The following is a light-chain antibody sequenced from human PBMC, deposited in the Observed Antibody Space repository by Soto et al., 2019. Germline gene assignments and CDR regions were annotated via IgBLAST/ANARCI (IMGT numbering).Light chain of an antibody. V-gene: IGLV1-51*01. CDR2: DNN. J-gene: IGLJ1*01. Sequence: QSVLTQPPSVSAAPGEKVTISCSGSSSSIGTNYVSWYQHLPGTAPKLLIYDNNKRPSGIPVRFSGFKSGTSATLGITGLQTGDEADYYCGTWDTSLNVSYVFGTGTKVTVL. CDR3: GTWDTSLNVSYV. CDR1: SSSIGTNY.